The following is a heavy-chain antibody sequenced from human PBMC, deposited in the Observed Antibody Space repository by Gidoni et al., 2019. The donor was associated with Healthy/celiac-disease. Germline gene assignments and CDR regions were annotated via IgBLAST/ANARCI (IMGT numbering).Heavy chain of an antibody. CDR1: GGSISSYS. CDR2: IYTSGST. V-gene: IGHV4-4*07. CDR3: ARGVITMVRGRMADGMDV. Sequence: QVQLQESGPGLVKPSETLSLTCTVSGGSISSYSWSWIRQPAGKGLEWIGRIYTSGSTNYNPSLKSRVTMSVDTSKNQFSLKLSSVTAADTAVYYCARGVITMVRGRMADGMDVWGQGTTVTVSS. J-gene: IGHJ6*02. D-gene: IGHD3-10*01.